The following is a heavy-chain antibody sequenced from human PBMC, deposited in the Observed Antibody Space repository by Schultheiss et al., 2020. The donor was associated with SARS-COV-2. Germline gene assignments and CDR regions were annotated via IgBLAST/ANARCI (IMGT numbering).Heavy chain of an antibody. CDR1: GYSISSGYY. CDR2: IYYSGST. V-gene: IGHV4-38-2*01. CDR3: ARSPFSSFYFDY. J-gene: IGHJ4*02. Sequence: SETLSLTCAVSGYSISSGYYWGWIRQPPGKGLEWIGYIYYSGSTNYNPSLKSRVTISVDTSKNQFSLKLSSVTAADTAVYYCARSPFSSFYFDYWGQGTLVTVSS. D-gene: IGHD6-6*01.